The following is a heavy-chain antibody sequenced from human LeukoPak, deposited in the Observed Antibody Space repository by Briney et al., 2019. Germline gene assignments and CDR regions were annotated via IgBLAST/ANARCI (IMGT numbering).Heavy chain of an antibody. CDR1: GGSFSGYY. V-gene: IGHV4-34*01. J-gene: IGHJ3*02. CDR2: INHSGST. Sequence: SETLSLTCAVYGGSFSGYYWSWIRQPPGEGLEWIGEINHSGSTNYNPSLKSRVTISVDTSKNQFSLKLSSVTAADTAVYYCARRGYSSGWYPRDAFDIWGQGTMVTVSS. CDR3: ARRGYSSGWYPRDAFDI. D-gene: IGHD6-19*01.